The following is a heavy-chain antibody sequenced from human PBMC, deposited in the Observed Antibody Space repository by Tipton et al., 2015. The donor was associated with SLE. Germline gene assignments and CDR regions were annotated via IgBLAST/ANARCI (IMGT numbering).Heavy chain of an antibody. CDR3: ASGDSSGYYFTGYYMDV. Sequence: TLSLTCTVSGGPISSGDYYWSWIRQPPGKGLEWIGYIYYSGSTYYNPSLKSRVTVSVDTSKNQFSLKLSSVTAADTAVYYCASGDSSGYYFTGYYMDVWGKVTTVTVS. D-gene: IGHD3-22*01. J-gene: IGHJ6*03. CDR2: IYYSGST. V-gene: IGHV4-30-4*01. CDR1: GGPISSGDYY.